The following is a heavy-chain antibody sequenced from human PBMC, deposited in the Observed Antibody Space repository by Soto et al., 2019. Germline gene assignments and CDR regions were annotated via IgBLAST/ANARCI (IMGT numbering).Heavy chain of an antibody. CDR1: GGPFSNYA. J-gene: IGHJ4*02. CDR2: IVPVFRTP. Sequence: QVHLVQSGAEVKKPGSSVKVSCKASGGPFSNYAISWVRQAPGQGLEWLGGIVPVFRTPNYADKFQGRLTVTADESTSIAYMELSSLTSEDTAMYFCARDARRGQWLVPPGFDFWGQGTLVIVSS. D-gene: IGHD6-19*01. V-gene: IGHV1-69*01. CDR3: ARDARRGQWLVPPGFDF.